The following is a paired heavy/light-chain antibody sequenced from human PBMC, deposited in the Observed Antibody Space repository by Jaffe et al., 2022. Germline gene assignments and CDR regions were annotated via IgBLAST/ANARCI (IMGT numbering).Heavy chain of an antibody. CDR3: AKSIAVAGGDLDV. D-gene: IGHD6-19*01. Sequence: EMQLVESGGGLVQPGGSLRLSCVASGFTFSDYWMYWVRQAPGEGLVCVSLINFDAVITKYADSVKGRFTVSRDNAKNTLYLQMNSLRAEDTAIYYCAKSIAVAGGDLDVWGQGTMVTVSS. V-gene: IGHV3-74*01. CDR1: GFTFSDYW. J-gene: IGHJ3*01. CDR2: INFDAVIT.
Light chain of an antibody. V-gene: IGKV3-11*01. Sequence: EIVLTQSPATLSLSPGERATLTCRASQSVSRHLGWYQQKPGQPPRLLIYDASNRAPGIPARFSGSGSGTDFTLTISSLEPEDFAVYYCQQRTVWPRTFGQGTKVEIK. J-gene: IGKJ1*01. CDR1: QSVSRH. CDR2: DAS. CDR3: QQRTVWPRT.